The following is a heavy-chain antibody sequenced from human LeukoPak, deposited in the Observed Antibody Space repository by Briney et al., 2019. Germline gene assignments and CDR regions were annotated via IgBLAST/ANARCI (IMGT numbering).Heavy chain of an antibody. CDR3: AELGITMIGGV. J-gene: IGHJ6*03. Sequence: PGGSLRLSCAASGSTFRSYSMNWVRQAPGKGLEWVSAISSSSGYIYYADSVKGRFTLSRDNAKNSLYLQMNSLRAEDTAVYYCAELGITMIGGVWGKGTTVTISS. CDR2: ISSSSGYI. CDR1: GSTFRSYS. D-gene: IGHD3-10*02. V-gene: IGHV3-21*01.